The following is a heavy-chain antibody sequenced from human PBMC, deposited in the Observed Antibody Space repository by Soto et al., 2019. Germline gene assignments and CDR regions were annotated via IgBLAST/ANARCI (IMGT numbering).Heavy chain of an antibody. CDR2: IRQDGGQK. CDR3: ARPGFYDIWSASYSGMDV. D-gene: IGHD3-3*01. V-gene: IGHV3-7*03. Sequence: GGSLRLSCAGSGFSFTSYSMSWVRQAPGKGLEWVANIRQDGGQKYYVDSVKGRFTISRDNVKNSLFLQMKSLRAEDTAVYYCARPGFYDIWSASYSGMDVWGQGTTVTVSS. CDR1: GFSFTSYS. J-gene: IGHJ6*02.